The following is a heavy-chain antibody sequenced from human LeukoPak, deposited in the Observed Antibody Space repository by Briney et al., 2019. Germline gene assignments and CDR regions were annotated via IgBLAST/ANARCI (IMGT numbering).Heavy chain of an antibody. CDR1: GLSLSSFA. Sequence: PGGSLRLSCAASGLSLSSFAMSWVRQGPARGLEWVSSIRGSGETFYADSVKGRFTLSSDSSRNTVYFQLNNLRVEDTAIYYCARASWVSSTDAVRWGQGTLVTVSS. J-gene: IGHJ4*02. D-gene: IGHD3-16*01. CDR3: ARASWVSSTDAVR. CDR2: IRGSGET. V-gene: IGHV3-23*01.